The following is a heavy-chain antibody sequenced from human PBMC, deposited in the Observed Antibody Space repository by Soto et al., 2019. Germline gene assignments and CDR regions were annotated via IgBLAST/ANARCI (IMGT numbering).Heavy chain of an antibody. CDR1: GGSISSSSYY. V-gene: IGHV4-39*01. J-gene: IGHJ6*03. Sequence: SETLSLTCTVSGGSISSSSYYWGWIRQPPGKGLEWIGSIYYSGSTYYNPSLKSRVTISVDTSKNQFSLKLSSVTAADTAVYYCASLPNGVATKSYYMDVWGKGTTVTVSS. CDR2: IYYSGST. CDR3: ASLPNGVATKSYYMDV. D-gene: IGHD5-12*01.